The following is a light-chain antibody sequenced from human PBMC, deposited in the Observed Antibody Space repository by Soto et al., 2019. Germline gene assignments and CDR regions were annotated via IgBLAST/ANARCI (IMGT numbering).Light chain of an antibody. CDR1: SSDVGGYNC. V-gene: IGLV2-14*01. CDR2: EVS. CDR3: SSYTTTSTLGV. Sequence: QSVLTQPASVSGSPGQSITLSCSGTSSDVGGYNCVSWYQQHPGKAPKLMIYEVSNRPSGVSNRFSGSKSGNTASLTISGLQADDEADYYCSSYTTTSTLGVFGGGTKLTVL. J-gene: IGLJ2*01.